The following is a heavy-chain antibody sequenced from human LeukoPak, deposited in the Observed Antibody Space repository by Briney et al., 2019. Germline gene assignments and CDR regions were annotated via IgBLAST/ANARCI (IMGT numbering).Heavy chain of an antibody. D-gene: IGHD1-1*01. Sequence: SETLSLTCTVSGGSISSYYWSWIRQPPGKGLEWVGYIYYSGSTNYNPSLKSRVTISVDTSKNQFSLKLSSVTAADTAVYYCARWRRSRTDYFDYWGQGTLVTVSS. CDR2: IYYSGST. J-gene: IGHJ4*02. V-gene: IGHV4-59*01. CDR3: ARWRRSRTDYFDY. CDR1: GGSISSYY.